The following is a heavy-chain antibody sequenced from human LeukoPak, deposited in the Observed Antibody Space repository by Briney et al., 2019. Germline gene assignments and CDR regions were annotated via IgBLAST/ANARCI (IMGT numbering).Heavy chain of an antibody. CDR3: ARLTPGKNWFDP. D-gene: IGHD3-10*01. Sequence: PSETLSLTCAVSGYSINSAYYWGWIRQPPGKGLEWIASKYHSGITYYNSSLKSRATISVDTSKNQFSLKLNSVTAADTSVYYCARLTPGKNWFDPWGHGTLVTASS. CDR1: GYSINSAYY. CDR2: KYHSGIT. V-gene: IGHV4-38-2*01. J-gene: IGHJ5*02.